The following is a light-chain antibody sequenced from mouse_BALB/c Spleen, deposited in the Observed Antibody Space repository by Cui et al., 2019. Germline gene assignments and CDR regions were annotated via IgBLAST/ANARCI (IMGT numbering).Light chain of an antibody. Sequence: NIVLTQSPASLAVSLGQRATISCRASERLDSYGNSFMHWYQQKPGQPPKLLIYLASNLESGVPARFSGSGSRTDFTLTIDPVEADDAATYYCQQNNEDPPTFGGGTKLEIK. CDR3: QQNNEDPPT. V-gene: IGKV3-10*01. CDR2: LAS. CDR1: ERLDSYGNSF. J-gene: IGKJ1*01.